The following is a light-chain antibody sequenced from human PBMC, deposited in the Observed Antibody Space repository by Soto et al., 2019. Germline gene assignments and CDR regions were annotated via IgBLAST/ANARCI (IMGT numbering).Light chain of an antibody. V-gene: IGKV3-20*01. Sequence: EIVLTQSPGTLSLSPGERATLSCRDSQSVSSSYLAWYQQKPGQAPRLLIFGASSRAAGIPDRFSGSGSGTDFTLTISRLEPEDFAVYYCQQYAGSPPWTFGQGTKVDI. CDR2: GAS. CDR1: QSVSSSY. CDR3: QQYAGSPPWT. J-gene: IGKJ1*01.